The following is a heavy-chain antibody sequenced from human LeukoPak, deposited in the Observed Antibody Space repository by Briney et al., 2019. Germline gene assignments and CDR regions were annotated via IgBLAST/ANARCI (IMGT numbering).Heavy chain of an antibody. CDR2: MNPNSGNT. Sequence: ASVKVSCKASGYTFTSYDINWVRQATGQGLEWMGWMNPNSGNTGYAQKFQGRVTMTTDTSTNIAYMELRSLRSDDTAVYYCARDLLTDFVFYASGPPWFDPWGQGTLVTVSS. CDR1: GYTFTSYD. CDR3: ARDLLTDFVFYASGPPWFDP. J-gene: IGHJ5*02. V-gene: IGHV1-8*01. D-gene: IGHD3-10*01.